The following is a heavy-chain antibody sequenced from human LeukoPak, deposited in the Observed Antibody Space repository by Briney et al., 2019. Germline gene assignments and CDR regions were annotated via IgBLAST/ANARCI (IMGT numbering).Heavy chain of an antibody. CDR2: ISSSSSYI. D-gene: IGHD4-17*01. CDR1: GFTFSSYS. J-gene: IGHJ4*02. V-gene: IGHV3-21*01. CDR3: ARLETTVISDY. Sequence: PGGSLRLSCAASGFTFSSYSMNWVRQAPGKGLEWVSFISSSSSYIYYADSVKGRFTISRDNAENSLYLQMNSLRAEDTAVYYCARLETTVISDYWGQGTLVTVSS.